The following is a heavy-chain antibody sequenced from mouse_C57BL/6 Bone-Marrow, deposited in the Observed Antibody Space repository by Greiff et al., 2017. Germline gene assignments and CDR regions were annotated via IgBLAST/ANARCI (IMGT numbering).Heavy chain of an antibody. D-gene: IGHD1-1*01. CDR3: TRDEGSPWYFDV. CDR2: ISSGGDYI. Sequence: EVQGVESGEGLVKPGGSLKLSCAASGFTFSSYAMSWVRQTPEKRLEWVAYISSGGDYIYYVDTVKGRFTISRDNARNTLYLQMSSLKSEDTAMYYCTRDEGSPWYFDVWGTRATVPVSS. J-gene: IGHJ1*03. V-gene: IGHV5-9-1*02. CDR1: GFTFSSYA.